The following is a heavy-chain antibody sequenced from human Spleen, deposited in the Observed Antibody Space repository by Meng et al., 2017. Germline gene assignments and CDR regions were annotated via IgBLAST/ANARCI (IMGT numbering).Heavy chain of an antibody. CDR3: ATLGEYGDYNWFDP. J-gene: IGHJ5*02. CDR2: INHSGST. Sequence: SETLSLTCVVSGGSFSDYYWSWIRQPPGKGLEWIGEINHSGSTNYNPSLESRATISVDTSQNNLSLKLSSVTAADTAVYYCATLGEYGDYNWFDPWGQGTLVTVSS. D-gene: IGHD4-17*01. CDR1: GGSFSDYY. V-gene: IGHV4-34*01.